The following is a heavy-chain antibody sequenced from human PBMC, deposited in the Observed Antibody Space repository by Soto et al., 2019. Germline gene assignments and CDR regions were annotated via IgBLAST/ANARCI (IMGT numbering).Heavy chain of an antibody. J-gene: IGHJ4*02. V-gene: IGHV1-69*12. CDR1: GGTFSSYA. D-gene: IGHD2-21*01. CDR3: ARGRGEGYRFWCCFDY. CDR2: IIPIFGTA. Sequence: QVQLVQSGAEVKKPGSSVKVSCKASGGTFSSYAISWVRQAPGQGLEWMGGIIPIFGTANYAQKFQGRVTSTADESTSNAYMELSSLRSEDTAVYYCARGRGEGYRFWCCFDYWGQGTLVTVSS.